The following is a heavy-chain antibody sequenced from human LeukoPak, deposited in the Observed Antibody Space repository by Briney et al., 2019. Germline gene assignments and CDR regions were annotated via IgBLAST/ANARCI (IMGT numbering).Heavy chain of an antibody. D-gene: IGHD2-21*01. V-gene: IGHV3-23*01. J-gene: IGHJ4*02. CDR1: GFTFSSYG. CDR2: ISGSGGRP. CDR3: AREVSIISRGLDY. Sequence: GGSLRLSCAASGFTFSSYGMSWVRQAPGKGLEWVSAISGSGGRPYYADSVKGRVTISRDNSKNTLYLQMNSLRAEDTAVYYCAREVSIISRGLDYWGQGILVTVSS.